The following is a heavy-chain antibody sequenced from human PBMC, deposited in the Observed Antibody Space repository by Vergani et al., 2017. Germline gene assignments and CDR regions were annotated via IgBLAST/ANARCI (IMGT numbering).Heavy chain of an antibody. D-gene: IGHD2-8*01. CDR2: ITSYNGNT. CDR3: ARDGLNGGYNDY. CDR1: GYTFTSYR. V-gene: IGHV1-18*04. J-gene: IGHJ4*02. Sequence: QVQLVQSGAEVKKPGASVKVSCKASGYTFTSYRITWVRQAPGQGLEWMGWITSYNGNTNYAQTLQGRVTMTTDTSTSTAYMELRSLRSDDTAVYYCARDGLNGGYNDYWGQGTLVTVSS.